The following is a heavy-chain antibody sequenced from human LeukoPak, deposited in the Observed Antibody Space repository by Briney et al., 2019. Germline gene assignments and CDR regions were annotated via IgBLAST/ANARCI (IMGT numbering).Heavy chain of an antibody. CDR2: MNPNSGNT. Sequence: ASVKVSCKASGYTFTSYDINWVRQATGQGLEWMGWMNPNSGNTGYAQKFQGRVTMTRDTSISTAYMELSSLRSEDTAVYYCARRYGSGSYYYYYYMDVWGKGTTVTISS. CDR3: ARRYGSGSYYYYYYMDV. J-gene: IGHJ6*03. CDR1: GYTFTSYD. V-gene: IGHV1-8*01. D-gene: IGHD3-10*01.